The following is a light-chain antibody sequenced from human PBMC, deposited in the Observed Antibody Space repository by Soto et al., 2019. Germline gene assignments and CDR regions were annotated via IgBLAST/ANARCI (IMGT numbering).Light chain of an antibody. CDR3: HQRSNWPPLT. J-gene: IGKJ4*01. CDR1: QSVSSY. Sequence: IVLTQSPATLSLSPGERATLSCRASQSVSSYLAWYQQKPGQAPRLLIYDASNRATGIPARFSGSGSGTDFTLTISSLEPEDFAVYYCHQRSNWPPLTFGGGTKVEIK. V-gene: IGKV3-11*01. CDR2: DAS.